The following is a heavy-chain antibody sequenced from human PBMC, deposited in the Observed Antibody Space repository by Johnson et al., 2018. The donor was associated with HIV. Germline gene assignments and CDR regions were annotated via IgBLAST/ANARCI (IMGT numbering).Heavy chain of an antibody. CDR1: GFTFSSYA. J-gene: IGHJ3*02. D-gene: IGHD2-2*01. CDR2: ISYDGSNK. V-gene: IGHV3-30*04. CDR3: ARPDRVNSIVVVPAGAFDI. Sequence: VQLVESGGGVVQPGRSLRLSCAASGFTFSSYAMHWVRQAPGKGLEWVAVISYDGSNKYYADSVKGRFTISRDNSKNTLYLQMNSLRADEPAVYYCARPDRVNSIVVVPAGAFDIWGQGTMVTVSS.